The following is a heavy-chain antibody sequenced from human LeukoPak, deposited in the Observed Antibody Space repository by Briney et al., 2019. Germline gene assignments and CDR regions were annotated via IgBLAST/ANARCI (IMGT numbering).Heavy chain of an antibody. CDR3: ARDREGFESSGYYHFDY. J-gene: IGHJ4*02. V-gene: IGHV3-48*04. Sequence: GGSLRLSCAASGFTFSSYSMNWVRQAPGKGLEWVSYISSSSSTIYYADSVKGRFTISRDNAKNSLYLQMNSLRAEDTAVYYCARDREGFESSGYYHFDYWGQGTLVTVSS. CDR2: ISSSSSTI. D-gene: IGHD3-22*01. CDR1: GFTFSSYS.